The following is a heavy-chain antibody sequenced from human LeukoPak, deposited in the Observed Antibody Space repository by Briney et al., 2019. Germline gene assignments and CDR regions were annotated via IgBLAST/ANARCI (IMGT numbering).Heavy chain of an antibody. D-gene: IGHD3-3*01. Sequence: PGGSLRLSCAASGFTFSSYAMSWVRQAPGKGLEWVSAISGSGGSTYYADSGKGRFTISRDNSKNTLYLQMNSLRAEDTAVYYCAKSPSLFGVVIILDCWGQGTLVTVSS. CDR1: GFTFSSYA. CDR3: AKSPSLFGVVIILDC. J-gene: IGHJ4*02. CDR2: ISGSGGST. V-gene: IGHV3-23*01.